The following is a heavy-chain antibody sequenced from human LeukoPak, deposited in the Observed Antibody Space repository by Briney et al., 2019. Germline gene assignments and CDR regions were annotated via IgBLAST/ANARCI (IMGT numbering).Heavy chain of an antibody. J-gene: IGHJ4*02. CDR1: GDSMRSYF. Sequence: SETLSLTCTVSGDSMRSYFWSWIRQPPGKGLEWIGYIYYSGSTYYNPSLKSRVTISVDTSKNQFSLKLSSVTAADTAVYYCARESQSIPGIDYWGQGTLVTVSS. CDR2: IYYSGST. V-gene: IGHV4-59*12. D-gene: IGHD6-6*01. CDR3: ARESQSIPGIDY.